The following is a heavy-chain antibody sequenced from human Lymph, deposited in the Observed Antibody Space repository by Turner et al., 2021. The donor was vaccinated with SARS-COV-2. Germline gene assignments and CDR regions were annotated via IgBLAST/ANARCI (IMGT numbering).Heavy chain of an antibody. Sequence: EVQLLASGVCLVPPGGSVSLSCAASGFTCSSNAMSWVRKAQGKGLGWGSESSGSSGDTYYTDSMKGRFTISRKNAKNTKYLQMNSLRAEDTAVYYCAKGVRGAMIVVVIPYFDYWGQGTLVTVSS. CDR3: AKGVRGAMIVVVIPYFDY. J-gene: IGHJ4*02. CDR2: SSGSSGDT. D-gene: IGHD3-22*01. V-gene: IGHV3-23*01. CDR1: GFTCSSNA.